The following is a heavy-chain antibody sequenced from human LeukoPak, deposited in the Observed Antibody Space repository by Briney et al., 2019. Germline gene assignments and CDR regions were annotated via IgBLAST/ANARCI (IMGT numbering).Heavy chain of an antibody. V-gene: IGHV1-69*01. CDR2: IIPIFGTA. D-gene: IGHD6-13*01. Sequence: GSSVKVSCKASGGTFSSYAISWVRQAPGQGLEWMGGIIPIFGTANYAQKFQGRVTITADESTSTAYMELSSLRSEDTAAYYCARDSSSWYGQGFSLDYWGQGTLVTVSS. CDR3: ARDSSSWYGQGFSLDY. J-gene: IGHJ4*02. CDR1: GGTFSSYA.